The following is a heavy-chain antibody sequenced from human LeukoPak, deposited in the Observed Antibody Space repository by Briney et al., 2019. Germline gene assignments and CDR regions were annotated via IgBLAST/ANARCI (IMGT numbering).Heavy chain of an antibody. V-gene: IGHV4-4*07. CDR3: VRVSCSGRSCFSDS. CDR2: IDDSGST. D-gene: IGHD2-15*01. J-gene: IGHJ4*02. CDR1: GDSISKYY. Sequence: SETLSLTCTVSGDSISKYYWSWIRQPAGKSLQWVGRIDDSGSTNYNSFLKGRVAMSVDTAKNQFSLNVTSVTAADTALYYCVRVSCSGRSCFSDSWGQGTLVTVSS.